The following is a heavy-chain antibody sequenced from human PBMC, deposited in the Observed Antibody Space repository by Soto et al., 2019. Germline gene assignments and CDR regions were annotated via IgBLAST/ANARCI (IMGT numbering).Heavy chain of an antibody. J-gene: IGHJ4*02. V-gene: IGHV3-33*01. CDR3: ASDYSTVPGRT. Sequence: GGSLRLSCAASGFTFSSYGMHWVRQAPGKGLEWVAVIWYDGSNKYYADSVKGRFTISRDNSKNTLYLQMNSLRAEDTAVYYCASDYSTVPGRTWGQGTLVTVSS. D-gene: IGHD4-4*01. CDR2: IWYDGSNK. CDR1: GFTFSSYG.